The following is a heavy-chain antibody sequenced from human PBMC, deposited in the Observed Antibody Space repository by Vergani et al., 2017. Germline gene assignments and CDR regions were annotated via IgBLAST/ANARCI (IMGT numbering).Heavy chain of an antibody. CDR3: ARHKPSSDNWFDP. CDR1: GYSFTSYW. D-gene: IGHD1-14*01. J-gene: IGHJ5*02. Sequence: EVQLVQSGAEVKKPGESLKISCTGSGYSFTSYWIGWVRQMPGKGLEWMGIIYPGDSATRYSPSFQGQVTISADKSISTTYLQWSSLKAADTDMYYCARHKPSSDNWFDPWGQGTLVTVSS. V-gene: IGHV5-51*01. CDR2: IYPGDSAT.